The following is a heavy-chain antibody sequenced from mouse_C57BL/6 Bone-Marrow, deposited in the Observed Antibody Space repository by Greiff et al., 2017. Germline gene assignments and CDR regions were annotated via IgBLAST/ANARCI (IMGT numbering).Heavy chain of an antibody. CDR3: ARKVLENCSW. D-gene: IGHD4-1*01. J-gene: IGHJ2*01. CDR2: ISSGGSYT. Sequence: EVKLVESGGALVKPGGSLKLSCAASGFTFSSYGMSCVRQTPDKRLEWVATISSGGSYTYYPDSVKGRYTISRDNAKNTLYRQMSSLLSEDTAMYYCARKVLENCSWWDQLTT. CDR1: GFTFSSYG. V-gene: IGHV5-6*02.